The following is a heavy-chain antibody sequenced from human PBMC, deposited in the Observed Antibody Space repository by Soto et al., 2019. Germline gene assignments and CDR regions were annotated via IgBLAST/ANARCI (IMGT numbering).Heavy chain of an antibody. CDR2: ISGSGDGT. CDR3: AKGVAPRGFITYYFDY. V-gene: IGHV3-23*01. CDR1: RFTFTTYA. J-gene: IGHJ4*01. Sequence: GGSLRLSCAASRFTFTTYAMTWVRQAPGKGLEWVSTISGSGDGTSYADSVKGRFTISRDNSKNTLYLQMNSLRAEDTAVYYCAKGVAPRGFITYYFDYWGHGTLVTVSS. D-gene: IGHD3-10*01.